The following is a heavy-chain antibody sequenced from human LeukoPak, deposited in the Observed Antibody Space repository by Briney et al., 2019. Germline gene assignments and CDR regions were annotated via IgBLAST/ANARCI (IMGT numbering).Heavy chain of an antibody. CDR2: ISGSGGST. J-gene: IGHJ4*02. D-gene: IGHD4-17*01. CDR1: GFTSSSYA. CDR3: AKVGLGGDYEGYLDY. Sequence: GGSLRLSCAASGFTSSSYAMSWVRQAPGKGLEWVSAISGSGGSTYYADSVKGRFTISRGNSKNTLYLQMNSLRAEDTAVYYCAKVGLGGDYEGYLDYWGQGTLVTVSS. V-gene: IGHV3-23*01.